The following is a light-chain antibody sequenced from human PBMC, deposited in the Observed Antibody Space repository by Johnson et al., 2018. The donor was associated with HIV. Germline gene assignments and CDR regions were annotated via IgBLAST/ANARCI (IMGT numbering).Light chain of an antibody. CDR2: ENN. Sequence: QSVLTQPPSVSAAPGQKVTISCSGSSSNIGNNYVSWYQQLPGTAPKLLIYENNKRPSGIPDRFSGSKSGTSATLGITGLQTGDEADYYCGTWDSSLSYLFGPGTNVTVL. J-gene: IGLJ1*01. CDR1: SSNIGNNY. V-gene: IGLV1-51*02. CDR3: GTWDSSLSYL.